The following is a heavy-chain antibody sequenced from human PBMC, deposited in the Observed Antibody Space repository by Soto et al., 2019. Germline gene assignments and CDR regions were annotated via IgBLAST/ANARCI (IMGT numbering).Heavy chain of an antibody. CDR3: AKVGHGSGKGLDY. J-gene: IGHJ4*02. Sequence: QVQLVESGGGVVQPGRSLRLSCAASGFTFSTYGMHWVRQAPGKGLEWLAAISYDGSDKYYADSVKGRFTISRDNSKKMIYLQMNNLSPEDAAVYYCAKVGHGSGKGLDYWGQGTLVTVSS. D-gene: IGHD3-10*01. CDR1: GFTFSTYG. V-gene: IGHV3-30*18. CDR2: ISYDGSDK.